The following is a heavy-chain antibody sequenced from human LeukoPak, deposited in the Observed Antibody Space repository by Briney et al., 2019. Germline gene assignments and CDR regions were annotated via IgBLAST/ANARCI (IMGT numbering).Heavy chain of an antibody. J-gene: IGHJ4*02. V-gene: IGHV5-51*01. CDR3: ARLPRHDLYSDY. Sequence: GASLQISCEGSGYIFTSYWIGWVRQLRGKGREWMGIIYPGDSDTKYSPSCQGQVTISADKSITPAYLQWSSLKASDTAMYYCARLPRHDLYSDYWGQGTLVTVSS. CDR2: IYPGDSDT. CDR1: GYIFTSYW. D-gene: IGHD2-21*01.